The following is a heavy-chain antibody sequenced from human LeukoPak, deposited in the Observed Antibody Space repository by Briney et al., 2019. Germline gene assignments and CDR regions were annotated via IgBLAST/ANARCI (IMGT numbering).Heavy chain of an antibody. Sequence: ASVKVSCKASGYTFTGYYMRWVRQAPGQGLEWMGWINPNSGGTNYAQKFQGRVTMTRDTSISTAYMELRRLRSDDTAVYYCARDRALLRYFDWLLRERSFDYWGQGTLVTVSS. J-gene: IGHJ4*02. D-gene: IGHD3-9*01. CDR3: ARDRALLRYFDWLLRERSFDY. V-gene: IGHV1-2*02. CDR1: GYTFTGYY. CDR2: INPNSGGT.